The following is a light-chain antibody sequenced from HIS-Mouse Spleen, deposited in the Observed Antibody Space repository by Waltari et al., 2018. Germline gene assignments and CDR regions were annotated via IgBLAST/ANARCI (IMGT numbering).Light chain of an antibody. CDR3: CSYAGSSTFGV. CDR1: SSYVGSYNL. J-gene: IGLJ3*02. CDR2: EGS. V-gene: IGLV2-23*03. Sequence: QSALTQPASVSGSPGQSITISCTGTSSYVGSYNLVPWYQQHPGKAPKLMIYEGSKRTSGVSNRFSGSKSGNTASLTISGLQAEDEADYYCCSYAGSSTFGVFGGGTKLTVL.